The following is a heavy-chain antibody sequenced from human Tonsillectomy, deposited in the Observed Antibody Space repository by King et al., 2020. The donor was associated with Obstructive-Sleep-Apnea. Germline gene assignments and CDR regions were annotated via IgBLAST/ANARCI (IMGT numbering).Heavy chain of an antibody. D-gene: IGHD7-27*01. CDR1: GYSISRGYY. CDR2: IHHSGDT. J-gene: IGHJ4*02. V-gene: IGHV4-38-2*02. CDR3: ARGELGDYDS. Sequence: VQLQESGPGMVKPSETLSLTCTVSGYSISRGYYWGWIRQPPGKGLEWIGSIHHSGDTDYNPSLKSRVTISVDSSRNQFSLKLTSVTAADTALYYCARGELGDYDSWGQGTLVTVSS.